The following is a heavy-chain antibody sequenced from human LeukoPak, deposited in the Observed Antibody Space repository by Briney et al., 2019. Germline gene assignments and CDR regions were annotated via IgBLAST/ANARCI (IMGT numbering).Heavy chain of an antibody. CDR1: GFTFSSYA. J-gene: IGHJ4*02. D-gene: IGHD6-6*01. CDR3: ANLWRYSSSFFAY. Sequence: GGSLRLSCAASGFTFSSYAXXXXXXXXXXXXXXXSAISGSGATTFYTDSVKGRFTISRDNSKNTLYLQMNSLRADDTAIYYCANLWRYSSSFFAYWGQGTLVTVSS. CDR2: ISGSGATT. V-gene: IGHV3-23*01.